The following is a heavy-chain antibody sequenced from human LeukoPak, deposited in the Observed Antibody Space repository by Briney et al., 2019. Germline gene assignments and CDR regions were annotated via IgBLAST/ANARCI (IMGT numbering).Heavy chain of an antibody. CDR2: ISGGSGSR. CDR1: GXTFSNYA. J-gene: IGHJ3*01. CDR3: AKGGGIDAFDF. Sequence: GGSLRLSCAASGXTFSNYAMTWVRQAPGKGLEWVSTISGGSGSRDYGDSVKGRFTISRDNSKNTLYLQMNSLRAEDTALYYCAKGGGIDAFDFWGQGTMVTVS. D-gene: IGHD3-10*01. V-gene: IGHV3-23*01.